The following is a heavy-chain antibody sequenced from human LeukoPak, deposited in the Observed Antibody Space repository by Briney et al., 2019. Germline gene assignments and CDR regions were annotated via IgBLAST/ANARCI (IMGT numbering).Heavy chain of an antibody. CDR2: IYYSGST. D-gene: IGHD3-10*01. Sequence: SETLSLTCTVSGGSISSGGYYWSWIRQHPGKGLEWIGYIYYSGSTYYNPSLKSRVTISVDTSKNQFSLKLSSVTAADTAVHYCARAATMVRGVTAPLYYYYGMDVWGQGTTVTVSS. CDR1: GGSISSGGYY. J-gene: IGHJ6*02. V-gene: IGHV4-31*03. CDR3: ARAATMVRGVTAPLYYYYGMDV.